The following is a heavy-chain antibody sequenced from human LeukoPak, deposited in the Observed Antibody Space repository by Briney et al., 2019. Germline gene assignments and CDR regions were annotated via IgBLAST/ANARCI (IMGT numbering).Heavy chain of an antibody. CDR3: ARLDCSGDCSAWEPRWVPLDY. CDR2: MYYSGST. J-gene: IGHJ4*02. CDR1: GGSISSHY. V-gene: IGHV4-59*11. D-gene: IGHD2-21*02. Sequence: PSAALSLTFSVSGGSISSHYWSWMRDPPANGLEWIGDMYYSGSTNYNPSLKSRVTILADTCQNQYSLKLASVPAAAPAVVYCARLDCSGDCSAWEPRWVPLDYRGQGTLVTVSS.